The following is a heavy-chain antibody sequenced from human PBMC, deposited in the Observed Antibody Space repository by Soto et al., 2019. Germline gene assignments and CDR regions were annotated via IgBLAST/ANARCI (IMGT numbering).Heavy chain of an antibody. CDR2: ISTSSGTI. CDR1: GFTVTSYS. Sequence: GGSLRVSCAVSGFTVTSYSMTWVRQAPGKGLEWVSYISTSSGTIYYADSVSGRLTISRDNAWNSVYLQMNSLRDEDSAVYYCARFWYGHSTFDYWGQGALVPVSP. CDR3: ARFWYGHSTFDY. J-gene: IGHJ4*02. D-gene: IGHD3-3*01. V-gene: IGHV3-48*02.